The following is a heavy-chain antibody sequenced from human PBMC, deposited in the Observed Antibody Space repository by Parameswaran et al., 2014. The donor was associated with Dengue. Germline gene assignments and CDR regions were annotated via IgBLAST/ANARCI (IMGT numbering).Heavy chain of an antibody. Sequence: RWIRQPQEGLEWVANIKQDGSEKYYVDSVKGRFTISRDNAKNSLYLQMNSLRDEDTAVYYCARAPGWYWYFDYWGQGTLVTVSS. CDR3: ARAPGWYWYFDY. D-gene: IGHD6-19*01. CDR2: IKQDGSEK. J-gene: IGHJ4*02. V-gene: IGHV3-7*02.